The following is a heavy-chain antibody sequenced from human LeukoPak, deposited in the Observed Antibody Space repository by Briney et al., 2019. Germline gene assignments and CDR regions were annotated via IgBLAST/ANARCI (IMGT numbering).Heavy chain of an antibody. CDR3: ARAVEMATIPYGMDV. J-gene: IGHJ6*02. Sequence: PSETLSLTCTVSGGSISSYYWSWIRQPPGKGLEWIGYIYYSGSTNYNPSLKSRVTISVDTSKNQFSLKLSSVTAADTAVYYCARAVEMATIPYGMDVWGQGTTVTVSS. CDR1: GGSISSYY. D-gene: IGHD5-24*01. V-gene: IGHV4-59*01. CDR2: IYYSGST.